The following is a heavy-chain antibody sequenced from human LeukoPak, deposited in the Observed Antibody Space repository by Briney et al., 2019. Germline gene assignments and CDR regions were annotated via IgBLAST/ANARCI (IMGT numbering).Heavy chain of an antibody. CDR3: ARGEGTLPWPHFDY. CDR2: IIPIFGTA. V-gene: IGHV1-69*05. J-gene: IGHJ4*02. D-gene: IGHD3-16*01. Sequence: SVKVSCKASGGTFSSHAISWVRQAPGQGLEWMGRIIPIFGTANYAQKFQGRVTITTDESTSTAYMELSSLRSEDTAVYYCARGEGTLPWPHFDYWGQGTLVTVSS. CDR1: GGTFSSHA.